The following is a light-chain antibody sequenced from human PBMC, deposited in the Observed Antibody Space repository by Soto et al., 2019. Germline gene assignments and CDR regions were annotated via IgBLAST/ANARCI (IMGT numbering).Light chain of an antibody. V-gene: IGKV3-20*01. CDR2: ATS. CDR3: QQYGSFTLT. J-gene: IGKJ1*01. Sequence: ELVLTQSPGSLSLSPGAIATLSCRASQMITPSYSAWYQQKPGQAPRLLIYATSSRASGIPDRFSGSGSGTTFALTISSLEPEDSAVYFCQQYGSFTLTFGHGTKVEIK. CDR1: QMITPSY.